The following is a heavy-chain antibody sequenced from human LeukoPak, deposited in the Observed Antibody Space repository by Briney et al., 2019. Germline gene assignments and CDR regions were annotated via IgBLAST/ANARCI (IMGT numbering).Heavy chain of an antibody. Sequence: SVKVSCKASGYTFTGYDIRWVRQAPGQGLEWMGWIIPFNGTANYAQKFQGRVTITTDESTSTAYMELSSLRSEDTAVYYCARDVEMWNWFDPWGQGTLVTVSS. J-gene: IGHJ5*02. CDR1: GYTFTGYD. V-gene: IGHV1-69*05. CDR2: IIPFNGTA. D-gene: IGHD5-24*01. CDR3: ARDVEMWNWFDP.